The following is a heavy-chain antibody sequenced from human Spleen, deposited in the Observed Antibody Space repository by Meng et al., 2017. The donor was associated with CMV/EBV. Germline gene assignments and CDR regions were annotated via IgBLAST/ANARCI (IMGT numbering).Heavy chain of an antibody. CDR1: FTLSSDG. CDR2: ISGGGAST. V-gene: IGHV3-23*01. J-gene: IGHJ6*02. Sequence: FTLSSDGMTWVRQAPGKGLEWVSAISGGGASTYYADSVKGRFTISRDNSKNTLYLQMNSLRAEDTAVYYCAKDRGDGYNYNYYGMDVWGQGTTVTVSS. D-gene: IGHD5-24*01. CDR3: AKDRGDGYNYNYYGMDV.